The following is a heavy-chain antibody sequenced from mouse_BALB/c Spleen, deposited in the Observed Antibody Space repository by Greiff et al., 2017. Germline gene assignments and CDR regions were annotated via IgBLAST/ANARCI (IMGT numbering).Heavy chain of an antibody. CDR2: IDPANGNT. V-gene: IGHV14-3*02. Sequence: EVKLVESGAELVKPGASVKLSCTASGFNIKDTYMHWVKQRPEQGLEWIGRIDPANGNTKYDPKFQGKATITADTSSNTAYLQLSSLTSEDTAVYYCARCLRREDFDYWGQGTTLTVSS. D-gene: IGHD2-12*01. J-gene: IGHJ2*01. CDR1: GFNIKDTY. CDR3: ARCLRREDFDY.